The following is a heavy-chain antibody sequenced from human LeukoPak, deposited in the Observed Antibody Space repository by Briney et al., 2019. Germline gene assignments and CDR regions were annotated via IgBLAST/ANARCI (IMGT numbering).Heavy chain of an antibody. CDR2: ISADGSYT. D-gene: IGHD1-1*01. CDR3: ATANSGPDI. CDR1: GFTFSSYW. J-gene: IGHJ3*02. V-gene: IGHV3-74*01. Sequence: GSLRLSCAASGFTFSSYWMHWVRQAPGKGLVWVTRISADGSYTLYADSVKGRFTISRDNAKNTLYLQINSLRAEDTAVYYCATANSGPDIWGQGTTVTVSS.